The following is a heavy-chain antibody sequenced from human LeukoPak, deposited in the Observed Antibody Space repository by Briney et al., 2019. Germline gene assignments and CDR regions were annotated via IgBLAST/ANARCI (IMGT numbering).Heavy chain of an antibody. Sequence: SETLSLTCTVSGYSISSGYYWGWIRQPPGKGLEWIGSIYHSGSTYYNPSLKSRVTISVDTSKNQFSLKLSSVTAADTAVYYCARGRPRVVGATSSAFDIWGQGTMVTVSS. J-gene: IGHJ3*02. CDR2: IYHSGST. D-gene: IGHD1-26*01. V-gene: IGHV4-38-2*02. CDR3: ARGRPRVVGATSSAFDI. CDR1: GYSISSGYY.